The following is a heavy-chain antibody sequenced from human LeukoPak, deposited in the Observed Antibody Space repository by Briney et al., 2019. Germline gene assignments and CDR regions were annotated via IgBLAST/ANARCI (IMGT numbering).Heavy chain of an antibody. J-gene: IGHJ4*02. CDR3: ARLTSPAAYDY. Sequence: SETLSLTCTVSGGSIGSYFWSWIRQPPGKGLEWIGYIYYSGSVKYNPSLKSRLTISIDTSKNQFSLKLNSVTAADTAFYYCARLTSPAAYDYWGQGALVTVSS. V-gene: IGHV4-59*08. CDR2: IYYSGSV. CDR1: GGSIGSYF. D-gene: IGHD2-2*01.